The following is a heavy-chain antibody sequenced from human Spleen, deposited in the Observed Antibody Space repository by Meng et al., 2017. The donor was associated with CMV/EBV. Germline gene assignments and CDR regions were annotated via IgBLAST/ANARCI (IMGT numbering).Heavy chain of an antibody. J-gene: IGHJ4*02. D-gene: IGHD1-26*01. V-gene: IGHV4-59*04. CDR2: IYYSGST. Sequence: GSLRLSCTASGFLFSSYAMSWVRQAPGKGLEWIGYIYYSGSTYYNPSLKSRVTISVDTSKNQFSLKLSSVTAADTAVYYCAGIVGATNWGQGTLVTVSS. CDR1: GFLFSSYA. CDR3: AGIVGATN.